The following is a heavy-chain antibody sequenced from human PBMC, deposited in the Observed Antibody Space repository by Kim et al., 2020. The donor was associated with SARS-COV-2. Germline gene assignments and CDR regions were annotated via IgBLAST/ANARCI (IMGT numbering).Heavy chain of an antibody. V-gene: IGHV3-74*03. CDR3: VRFTGGGY. CDR1: GFTFSSSW. CDR2: ITSDGTGI. Sequence: GGSLRLSCAASGFTFSSSWMHWVRQAPGKGLVWVSRITSDGTGIMYADSVKGRFTISRDNAKNTLYLQMNSLRAEDTSIYYCVRFTGGGYWGQGTLVTVS. J-gene: IGHJ4*02. D-gene: IGHD2-8*02.